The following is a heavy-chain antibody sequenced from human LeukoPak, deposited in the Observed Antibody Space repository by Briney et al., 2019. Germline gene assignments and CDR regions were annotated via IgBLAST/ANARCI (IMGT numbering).Heavy chain of an antibody. CDR2: ISHSGST. CDR1: GGSFSGYY. J-gene: IGHJ4*02. V-gene: IGHV4-34*01. CDR3: ASHKRGYCSGGSCYSVSSLDY. Sequence: SETLSLTCAVYGGSFSGYYWSWIRQPPGKGLEWIGEISHSGSTNYNPSLKSRVTISVDTSKNQFSLKLSSVTAADTAVYYCASHKRGYCSGGSCYSVSSLDYWGQGTLVTVSS. D-gene: IGHD2-15*01.